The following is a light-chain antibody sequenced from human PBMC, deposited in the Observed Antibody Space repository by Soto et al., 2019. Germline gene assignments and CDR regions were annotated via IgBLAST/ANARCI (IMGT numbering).Light chain of an antibody. CDR1: QTVRKNY. J-gene: IGKJ3*01. V-gene: IGKV3D-20*02. CDR2: DAS. CDR3: QQRSNWPT. Sequence: EFLLTQSPCTLSLSPGERATLSCRASQTVRKNYLAWYQQKPGQAPSLLIYDASSRATGIPDRLSGGGSGTDFTLTISRLEPEDFAVYYCQQRSNWPTFGPGTKVDIK.